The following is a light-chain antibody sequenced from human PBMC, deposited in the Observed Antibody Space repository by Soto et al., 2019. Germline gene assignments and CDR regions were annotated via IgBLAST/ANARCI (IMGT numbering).Light chain of an antibody. CDR1: SSNIGAGYD. CDR2: GNS. CDR3: QSYDSSLSGFWV. J-gene: IGLJ3*02. V-gene: IGLV1-40*01. Sequence: QSVLTQPPSVSGAPGQRVTISCIGSSSNIGAGYDVHWYQQRPGTAPKLLIYGNSNRPSGVPDRFSGSKSGTSASLAITGLQAEDEADYYCQSYDSSLSGFWVFGGGTKVTVL.